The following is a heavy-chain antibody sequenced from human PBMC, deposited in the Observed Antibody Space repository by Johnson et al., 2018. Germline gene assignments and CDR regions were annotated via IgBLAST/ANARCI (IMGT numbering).Heavy chain of an antibody. D-gene: IGHD5-18*01. J-gene: IGHJ4*02. CDR1: GFTFSNSA. CDR2: VSRNGGST. CDR3: ARGEYSYGYDY. V-gene: IGHV3-64*07. Sequence: VQLVESGGGLVQPGGSLRLSCAASGFTFSNSAMHWVRQAPGKGLEYVSTVSRNGGSTYYADSVRGRFTISRDNSKNTLYLQMGSLGAEDMAVYYCARGEYSYGYDYWGQGTLVTVSS.